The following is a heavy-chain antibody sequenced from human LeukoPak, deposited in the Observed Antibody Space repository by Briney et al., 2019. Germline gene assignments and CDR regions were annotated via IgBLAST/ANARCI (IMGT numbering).Heavy chain of an antibody. CDR3: ARVPPYYDSSGYYRGYSYYGMDV. CDR2: MNPNSGNT. J-gene: IGHJ6*02. V-gene: IGHV1-8*01. D-gene: IGHD3-22*01. Sequence: GASVKVSCKASGYTFTSYDIKWVRQATGQGLEWMGWMNPNSGNTGYAQKFQGRVTMTRNTSISTAYMELSSLRSEDTAVYYCARVPPYYDSSGYYRGYSYYGMDVWGQGTTVTVSS. CDR1: GYTFTSYD.